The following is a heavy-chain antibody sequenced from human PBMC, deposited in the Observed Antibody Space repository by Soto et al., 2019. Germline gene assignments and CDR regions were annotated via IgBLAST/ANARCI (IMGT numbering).Heavy chain of an antibody. J-gene: IGHJ4*02. V-gene: IGHV1-8*01. CDR3: ARRIQDGKFDS. D-gene: IGHD1-1*01. Sequence: ASVKVSCKASGYNFIDYSINWVRQAPGQGLEWMGWMNPKSGHTAHAQKIQGRVILTRDTSINTVYMELSSLTSGDTAVYFCARRIQDGKFDSWGRGTRFTVSS. CDR2: MNPKSGHT. CDR1: GYNFIDYS.